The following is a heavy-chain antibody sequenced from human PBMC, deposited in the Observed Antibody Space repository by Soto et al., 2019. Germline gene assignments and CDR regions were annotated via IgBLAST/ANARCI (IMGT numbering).Heavy chain of an antibody. D-gene: IGHD6-13*01. CDR2: IIPILGIA. CDR1: GGTFSSYT. CDR3: ATPVGSSWYFNY. V-gene: IGHV1-69*02. Sequence: SVKVSCKASGGTFSSYTISWVRQAPGQGLEWMGRIIPILGIANYAQKFQGRVTITADKSTSTAYMELSSLRSEDTAVYYCATPVGSSWYFNYWGQGTLVTVSS. J-gene: IGHJ4*02.